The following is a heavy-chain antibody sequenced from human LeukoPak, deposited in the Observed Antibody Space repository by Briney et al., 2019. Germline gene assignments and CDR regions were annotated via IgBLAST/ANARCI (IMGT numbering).Heavy chain of an antibody. V-gene: IGHV4-59*01. D-gene: IGHD3-9*01. Sequence: SETLSLTCSVSGGSISNNYWSWIRQPPGKGLEWMGYIFYSGSSDSNPSLKSRVTISVDTSKNQFSLKLSSVTAADTAVYYCAKTYYDILTGYGGPYYMDVWGKGTTVTVSS. CDR2: IFYSGSS. J-gene: IGHJ6*03. CDR1: GGSISNNY. CDR3: AKTYYDILTGYGGPYYMDV.